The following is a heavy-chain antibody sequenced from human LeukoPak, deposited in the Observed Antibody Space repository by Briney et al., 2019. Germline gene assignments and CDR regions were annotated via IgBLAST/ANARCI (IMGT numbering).Heavy chain of an antibody. V-gene: IGHV3-30*18. CDR3: AKDRLIWFGELLRYYYYGMDV. J-gene: IGHJ6*04. Sequence: GGSLRLSCAASGFTFSSYGMHWVRQAPGKGLERVAVISYDGSNKYYADSVKGRFTISRDNSKNTLYLQMNSLRGEDTAVYYCAKDRLIWFGELLRYYYYGMDVWGKGTTVTVSS. CDR1: GFTFSSYG. CDR2: ISYDGSNK. D-gene: IGHD3-10*01.